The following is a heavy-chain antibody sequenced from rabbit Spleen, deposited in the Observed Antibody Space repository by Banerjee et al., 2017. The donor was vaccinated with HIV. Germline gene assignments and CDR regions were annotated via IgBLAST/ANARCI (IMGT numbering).Heavy chain of an antibody. CDR2: IDIGSRDFT. J-gene: IGHJ6*01. CDR1: GIDFSSYNF. V-gene: IGHV1S45*01. D-gene: IGHD8-1*01. Sequence: QEQLVESGGGLVQPEGSLTLTCKASGIDFSSYNFICWVRQAPGKGLEWIACIDIGSRDFTYYASWAKGRFIISKTSSTTVTLQMTRLTVADTATYFCARDTGSSFSTYGMDLWGPGTLVTVS. CDR3: ARDTGSSFSTYGMDL.